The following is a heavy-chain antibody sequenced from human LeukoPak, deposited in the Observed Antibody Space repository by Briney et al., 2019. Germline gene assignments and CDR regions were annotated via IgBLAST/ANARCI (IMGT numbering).Heavy chain of an antibody. Sequence: PGGSLRLSCAASGFTFSSYEMNWVRQAPGKGLEWVSYISSSGSTIYYADSVKGRFTISRDNAKNSLYLQMNSLRAEGTAVYYCARAPLRCFDRPYYFDCWGQGTLVTVSS. CDR1: GFTFSSYE. CDR2: ISSSGSTI. D-gene: IGHD3-9*01. J-gene: IGHJ4*02. CDR3: ARAPLRCFDRPYYFDC. V-gene: IGHV3-48*03.